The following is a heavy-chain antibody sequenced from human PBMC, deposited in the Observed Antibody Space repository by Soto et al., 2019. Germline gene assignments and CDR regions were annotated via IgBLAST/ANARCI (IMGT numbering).Heavy chain of an antibody. D-gene: IGHD3-16*02. V-gene: IGHV4-39*01. CDR1: GDSISRSANY. CDR2: FYSGGKT. Sequence: QLQLQESGPGLVKASETLSLTCTVSGDSISRSANYWGWVRQSPGRGLEWIGSFYSGGKTYFNPSLKSRVALSADTSKNELSLRLSSVTATDTATYYCAIHPLNPLVTPYWYFDVWGHCTPVAVS. CDR3: AIHPLNPLVTPYWYFDV. J-gene: IGHJ2*01.